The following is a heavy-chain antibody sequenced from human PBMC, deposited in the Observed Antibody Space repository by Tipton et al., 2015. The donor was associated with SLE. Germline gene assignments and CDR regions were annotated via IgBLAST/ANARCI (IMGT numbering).Heavy chain of an antibody. CDR2: VNHRGST. CDR1: GGSFSEYY. V-gene: IGHV4-34*01. J-gene: IGHJ6*02. CDR3: ARDRGHNSGYDYYYYGMDV. D-gene: IGHD5-18*01. Sequence: TLSLTCAVYGGSFSEYYWSWIRQPPGKGLEWVGEVNHRGSTHYNPSLKSRVTISVDKPENHFSLRLSAVTAADTAVYFCARDRGHNSGYDYYYYGMDVWGQGTTVTVSS.